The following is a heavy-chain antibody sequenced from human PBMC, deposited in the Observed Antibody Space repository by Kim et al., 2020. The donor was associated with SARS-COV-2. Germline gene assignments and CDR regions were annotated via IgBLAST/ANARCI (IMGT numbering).Heavy chain of an antibody. CDR3: ARGRISQAAAGNFDY. J-gene: IGHJ4*02. V-gene: IGHV1-46*01. D-gene: IGHD6-13*01. Sequence: KFEGRVTMTRDTSTSTVYMELGSLRSEDTAVYYCARGRISQAAAGNFDYWGQGTLVTVSS.